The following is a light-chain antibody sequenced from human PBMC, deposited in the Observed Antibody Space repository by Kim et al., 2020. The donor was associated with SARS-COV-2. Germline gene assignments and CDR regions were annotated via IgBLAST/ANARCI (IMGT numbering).Light chain of an antibody. V-gene: IGKV1-9*01. CDR3: QQHHSFPLT. J-gene: IGKJ4*01. CDR1: QGISSK. CDR2: SAF. Sequence: ASVGDTVTITCRASQGISSKLAWYQQRPGKAPSLLIYSAFTLHSGVPSRFSGRGSGTDFTLTITSLQPEDFATYHCQQHHSFPLTFGGGTKVDIK.